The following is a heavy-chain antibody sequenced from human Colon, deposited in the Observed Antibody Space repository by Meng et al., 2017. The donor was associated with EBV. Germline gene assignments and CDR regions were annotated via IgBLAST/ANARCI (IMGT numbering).Heavy chain of an antibody. CDR2: IYYSGST. CDR1: GGSVSSGGYY. CDR3: ARVSSGWDYFDY. Sequence: VQLPGPGPGLVNPSQTLSLTCTVSGGSVSSGGYYWTWIRQHPGKGLEWFGHIYYSGSTFYNPSLKRRVIISIDTSKNQFSLNLRSVTAADTAVYYCARVSSGWDYFDYWGQGTLVTVSS. D-gene: IGHD6-19*01. V-gene: IGHV4-31*03. J-gene: IGHJ4*02.